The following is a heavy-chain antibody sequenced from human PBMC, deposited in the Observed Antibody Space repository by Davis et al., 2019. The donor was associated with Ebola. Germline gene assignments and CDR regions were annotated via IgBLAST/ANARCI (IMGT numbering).Heavy chain of an antibody. D-gene: IGHD6-13*01. V-gene: IGHV3-30-3*01. CDR1: GFTFSSYA. J-gene: IGHJ4*02. CDR3: ARAIAAAGTPPSTY. CDR2: ISYDGSNK. Sequence: GESLKISCAASGFTFSSYAMSWVRQAPGKGLEWVAVISYDGSNKYYADSVKGRFTIPRDNSKNTLYLQMNSLRAEDTAVYYCARAIAAAGTPPSTYWGQGTLVTVSS.